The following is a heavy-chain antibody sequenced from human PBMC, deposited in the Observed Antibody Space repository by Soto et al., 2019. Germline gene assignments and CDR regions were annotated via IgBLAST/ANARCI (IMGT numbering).Heavy chain of an antibody. Sequence: EVQLVESGGGLVQPGGSLRLSCAASGFTFSSYWMSWVRQAPGKGLEWVANIKQDGSEKYYVDSVKGRFTISRDNAKNSLYLQMTSRRAEDTAVYYCAREFRYHTIFGVVPYNWFDPWGQGTLVTVSS. CDR3: AREFRYHTIFGVVPYNWFDP. CDR2: IKQDGSEK. J-gene: IGHJ5*02. D-gene: IGHD3-3*01. V-gene: IGHV3-7*01. CDR1: GFTFSSYW.